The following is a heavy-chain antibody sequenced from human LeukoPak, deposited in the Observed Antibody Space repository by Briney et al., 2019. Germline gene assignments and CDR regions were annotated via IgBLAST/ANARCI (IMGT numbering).Heavy chain of an antibody. V-gene: IGHV3-11*06. CDR1: GFTFSDYY. J-gene: IGHJ4*02. Sequence: GGSLRLSCAASGFTFSDYYMTWIRQAPGKGLEWVSSISDSGSATNYADSVKGRFTVSRDNAKNSLYLQMNSLRAEDTAVYYCARDPVFRLRGVHWGFDYWGQGTLVTVSS. CDR3: ARDPVFRLRGVHWGFDY. D-gene: IGHD3-10*01. CDR2: ISDSGSAT.